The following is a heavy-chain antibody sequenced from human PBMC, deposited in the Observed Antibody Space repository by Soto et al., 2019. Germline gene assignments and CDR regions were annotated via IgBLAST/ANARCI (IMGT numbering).Heavy chain of an antibody. CDR1: SGPFDTYY. D-gene: IGHD6-19*01. J-gene: IGHJ3*02. CDR3: ARGGSSDWQVTFDM. V-gene: IGHV4-34*01. CDR2: SNHRGSN. Sequence: PSGTLALTCVLSSGPFDTYYCNWIRQSPGKGLEWIGESNHRGSNNYSPSLKSRVTTSLDTAKNKFSLKLTSVTAADTAVYYCARGGSSDWQVTFDMCSQRTMVTVSS.